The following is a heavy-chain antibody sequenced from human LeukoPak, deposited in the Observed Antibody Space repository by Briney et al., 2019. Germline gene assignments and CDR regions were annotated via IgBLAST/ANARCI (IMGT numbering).Heavy chain of an antibody. D-gene: IGHD3-10*01. V-gene: IGHV4-38-2*02. CDR1: GDSITSGYS. CDR3: ARGFEFGELSYHAFDI. J-gene: IGHJ3*02. Sequence: SETLSLTCTVSGDSITSGYSWAWIRQPPGKGLEWIGPIYHSGTPYYNPSLKSRVTMSVDTSKNQFSLKLSSVTAADTAVYYCARGFEFGELSYHAFDIWGQGTMVTVSS. CDR2: IYHSGTP.